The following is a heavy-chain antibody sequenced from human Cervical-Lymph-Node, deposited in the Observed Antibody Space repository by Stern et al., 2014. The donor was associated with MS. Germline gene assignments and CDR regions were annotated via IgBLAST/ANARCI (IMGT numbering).Heavy chain of an antibody. CDR1: GYTFTNFD. Sequence: QLVQSGAEVKQPWASVRVSCRTSGYTFTNFDINWVRQAPGQGLEWMGWMNPNSGNTGYAQRFQGRVTMTRDNSISTAYMELSGLTSEDTAVYYCAREPMGAANYFDYWGQGILVTVSS. D-gene: IGHD1-26*01. V-gene: IGHV1-8*02. CDR2: MNPNSGNT. J-gene: IGHJ4*02. CDR3: AREPMGAANYFDY.